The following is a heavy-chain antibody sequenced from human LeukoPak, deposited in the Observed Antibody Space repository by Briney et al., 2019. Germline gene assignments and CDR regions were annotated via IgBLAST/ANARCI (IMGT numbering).Heavy chain of an antibody. CDR1: GFTFSSDW. V-gene: IGHV3-7*03. CDR3: AKDSYYYDNSGPQAFDI. CDR2: IKQDGSEK. D-gene: IGHD3-22*01. J-gene: IGHJ3*02. Sequence: QPGGSLRLSCAASGFTFSSDWMSWVRQAPGKGLEWVANIKQDGSEKYYVDSVKGRFTISRDNAKNSLYLQMNSLRAEDTAVYYCAKDSYYYDNSGPQAFDIWGQGTMVTVSS.